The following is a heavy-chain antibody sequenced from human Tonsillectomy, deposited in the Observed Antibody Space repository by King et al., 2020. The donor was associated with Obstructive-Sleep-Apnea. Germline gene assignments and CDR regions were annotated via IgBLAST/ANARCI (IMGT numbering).Heavy chain of an antibody. CDR2: SYYSGST. D-gene: IGHD3-22*01. V-gene: IGHV4-39*07. J-gene: IGHJ4*02. CDR3: ARVSYDSSGYYFFDY. Sequence: QLQESGPGLVKPSETLSLTCTVSGGSISSSSYFWGWIRQPPGKGLEWIAGSYYSGSTYYNPPLKSRVTISVDTSKNQFSLKLSSVTAADTAVYYCARVSYDSSGYYFFDYWGQGTLVTVSS. CDR1: GGSISSSSYF.